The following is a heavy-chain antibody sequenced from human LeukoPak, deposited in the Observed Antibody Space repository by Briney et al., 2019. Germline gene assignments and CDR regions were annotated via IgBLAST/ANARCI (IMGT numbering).Heavy chain of an antibody. V-gene: IGHV1-46*01. CDR1: GHTFTSYY. Sequence: ASVKVSCKASGHTFTSYYIHWVRQVPGQGLEWMGIINPSGGSTTYAQKFQGRVTMTRDTSTSTVYMELRSLRSDDTAVYYCARDLRRGASSPRGYRGQGTLVTVSS. CDR2: INPSGGST. CDR3: ARDLRRGASSPRGY. J-gene: IGHJ4*02. D-gene: IGHD6-6*01.